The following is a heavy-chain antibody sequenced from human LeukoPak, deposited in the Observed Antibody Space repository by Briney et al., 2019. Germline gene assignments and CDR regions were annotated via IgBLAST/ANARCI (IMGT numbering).Heavy chain of an antibody. CDR2: IKQDGSEK. J-gene: IGHJ3*02. CDR1: GFTFSSYW. D-gene: IGHD4-11*01. V-gene: IGHV3-7*01. Sequence: PGGSLRLSCAASGFTFSSYWMSWVRQAPGKGLEWVANIKQDGSEKYYVDSVKGRFTISRDNAKSSLYLQMNSLRAEDTAVYYCARVDYRGAFDIWGQGTMVTVSS. CDR3: ARVDYRGAFDI.